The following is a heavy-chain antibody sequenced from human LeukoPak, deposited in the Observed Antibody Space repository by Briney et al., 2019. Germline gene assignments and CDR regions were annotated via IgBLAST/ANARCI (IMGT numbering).Heavy chain of an antibody. CDR3: ANNWNLDY. D-gene: IGHD1-1*01. J-gene: IGHJ4*02. V-gene: IGHV3-53*01. Sequence: GGSLRLSCAASGFTVSTNYMSWVRQAPGKGLEWVSVIYSGGNTYYADSVKGRFTISRDNSKNTVYLQMNSLRTEDTAVYYCANNWNLDYWGQGTLVTVSS. CDR2: IYSGGNT. CDR1: GFTVSTNY.